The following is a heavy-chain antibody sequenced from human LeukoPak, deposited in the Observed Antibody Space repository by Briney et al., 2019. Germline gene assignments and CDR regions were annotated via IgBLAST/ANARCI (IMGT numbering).Heavy chain of an antibody. J-gene: IGHJ6*02. CDR1: GGSVSSGSYY. V-gene: IGHV4-61*01. CDR3: ARGSCSGGSCYPTYGMDV. D-gene: IGHD2-15*01. CDR2: IYYSGST. Sequence: KPSETLSLTCTVSGGSVSSGSYYWSWIRQPPGKGLEWIGHIYYSGSTNYNPSLKSRVTISVDTSKNQLSLKLSSVTAAHTAVYYCARGSCSGGSCYPTYGMDVWGQGTTVTVSS.